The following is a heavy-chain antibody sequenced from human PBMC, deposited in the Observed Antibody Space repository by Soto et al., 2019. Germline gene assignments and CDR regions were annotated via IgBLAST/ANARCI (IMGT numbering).Heavy chain of an antibody. J-gene: IGHJ4*02. CDR2: IYHSGST. CDR1: GGSLSSGGYS. CDR3: TRASKYDFWSGYSTDY. Sequence: PSETLSLTCAVSGGSLSSGGYSWSWIRQPPGKGLEWIGYIYHSGSTYYNPSLKSRVTISVDRSKNQFSLKLSSVTAADTAVYYCTRASKYDFWSGYSTDYWGQGTLVTVSS. V-gene: IGHV4-30-2*01. D-gene: IGHD3-3*01.